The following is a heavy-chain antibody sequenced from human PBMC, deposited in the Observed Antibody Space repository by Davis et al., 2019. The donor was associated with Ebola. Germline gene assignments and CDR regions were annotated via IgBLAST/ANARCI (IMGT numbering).Heavy chain of an antibody. CDR2: IKTDGSYT. V-gene: IGHV3-74*01. CDR3: ARQHDPSTPAPGF. D-gene: IGHD5/OR15-5a*01. J-gene: IGHJ4*02. CDR1: GFTFSSYW. Sequence: GESLKISCAASGFTFSSYWMHWVRQAPGKGLVWVSRIKTDGSYTNYADSVKGRFAIFRDNAKNTLYLQTNSLRAEDTAVYYCARQHDPSTPAPGFWGQGTLVTVSS.